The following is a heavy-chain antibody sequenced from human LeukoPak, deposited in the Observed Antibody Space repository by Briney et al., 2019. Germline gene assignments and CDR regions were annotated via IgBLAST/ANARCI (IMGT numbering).Heavy chain of an antibody. V-gene: IGHV4-59*01. CDR3: ARMYSSAYRAEHFHH. CDR1: GGSITTYY. CDR2: MYSSGGSDSIGTT. Sequence: SETLSLTCSVSGGSITTYYWSWIRQSPGKGLEWIGFMYSSGGSDSIGTTFYNPYLKSRVTMSVDPTTNQISLQLTSVTAADTAVYYCARMYSSAYRAEHFHHWGQGTLVTVSS. D-gene: IGHD6-6*01. J-gene: IGHJ1*01.